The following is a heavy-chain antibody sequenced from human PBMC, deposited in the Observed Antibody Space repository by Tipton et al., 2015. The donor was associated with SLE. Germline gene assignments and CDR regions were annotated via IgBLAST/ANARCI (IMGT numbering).Heavy chain of an antibody. V-gene: IGHV4-59*01. CDR3: AVRRVDRYYFDY. CDR2: IYYSGST. Sequence: TLSLTCTVSGGSISSYYWTWIRQPPGKGLEWIGYIYYSGSTNYNPSLKSRVTISVDTSKSQFSLNLSSVTAADTAVYYRAVRRVDRYYFDYWGQGTLVTVSS. J-gene: IGHJ4*02. CDR1: GGSISSYY. D-gene: IGHD5-12*01.